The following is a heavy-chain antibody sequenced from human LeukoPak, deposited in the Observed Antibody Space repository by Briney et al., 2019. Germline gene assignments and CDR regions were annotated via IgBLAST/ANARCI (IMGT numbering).Heavy chain of an antibody. Sequence: PGGSLRLSWAAAGFTFSNYWMGGVRQAAGKGLEWVANIKEDGSEKRYVDPVKGRFTISRDNAKNSLYLQMNSLRAEDTAVYYCARAPATNEWRCMDYWGQGALVTVSS. V-gene: IGHV3-7*01. CDR2: IKEDGSEK. CDR1: GFTFSNYW. J-gene: IGHJ4*02. CDR3: ARAPATNEWRCMDY. D-gene: IGHD2-8*02.